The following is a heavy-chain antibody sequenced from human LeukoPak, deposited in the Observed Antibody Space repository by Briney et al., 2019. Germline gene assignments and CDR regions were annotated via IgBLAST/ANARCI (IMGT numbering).Heavy chain of an antibody. CDR2: IYYSGST. CDR3: ARADKIYGVNAFDI. Sequence: SETLSLTCTVSGGSISSYYWSWIRQPPGKGLEWIGYIYYSGSTNYNPSLKSRVTISVHTSKNQFSLKLSSVTAADTAVYYCARADKIYGVNAFDIWGQGTMVTVSS. D-gene: IGHD3-3*01. CDR1: GGSISSYY. V-gene: IGHV4-59*01. J-gene: IGHJ3*02.